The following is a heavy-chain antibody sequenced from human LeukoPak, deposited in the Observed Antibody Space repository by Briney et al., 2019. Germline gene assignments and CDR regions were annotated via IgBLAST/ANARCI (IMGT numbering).Heavy chain of an antibody. CDR2: IFHSGST. CDR3: ARDSTPYGHSGY. Sequence: SSETLSLTCSVSGGSISNSNWWSWVRQPPGKGLEWIGEIFHSGSTNYNPSLKSRVTISVDKSKNQFSLKLSSVTAADTAVYYCARDSTPYGHSGYWGQGTLVTVSP. V-gene: IGHV4-4*02. J-gene: IGHJ4*02. CDR1: GGSISNSNW. D-gene: IGHD4-17*01.